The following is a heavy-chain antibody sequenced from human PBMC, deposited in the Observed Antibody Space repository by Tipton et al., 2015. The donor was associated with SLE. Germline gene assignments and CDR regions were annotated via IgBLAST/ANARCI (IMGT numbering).Heavy chain of an antibody. Sequence: SLRLSCAASGFTVSSNYMSWVRQAPGKGLEWVSVIYTVGDAYYADSVKGRFTISRDTSKNTIYLQMNSLRAEDTAVYYCARATLTAYPYYFDSWGQGALVIVSS. CDR1: GFTVSSNY. D-gene: IGHD2-21*01. J-gene: IGHJ4*02. CDR2: IYTVGDA. V-gene: IGHV3-53*01. CDR3: ARATLTAYPYYFDS.